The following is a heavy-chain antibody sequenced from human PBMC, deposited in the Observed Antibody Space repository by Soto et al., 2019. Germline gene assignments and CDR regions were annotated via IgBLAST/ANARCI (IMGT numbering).Heavy chain of an antibody. CDR2: ITAGGGST. CDR3: ARDHPHSYGVYYFDY. CDR1: GFTFSSYA. J-gene: IGHJ4*02. V-gene: IGHV3-23*01. Sequence: GGLLRLSCAASGFTFSSYAMTWVRQAPGKGLEWVSAITAGGGSTYYADSVKGRFTISADTSKNQVSLKVRSVTAADTAVYYCARDHPHSYGVYYFDYWGQGTPVTVSS. D-gene: IGHD5-18*01.